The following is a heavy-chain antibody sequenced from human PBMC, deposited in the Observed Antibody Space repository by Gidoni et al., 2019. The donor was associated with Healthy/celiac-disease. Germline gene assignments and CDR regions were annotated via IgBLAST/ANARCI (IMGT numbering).Heavy chain of an antibody. Sequence: QVQLQESGPGLVKPSETLSLTCTVSGGSISSYYWSWIRQPPGKGLEWIGYIYYSGSTNYNPSLKSRVTISVDTSKNQFSLKLSSVTAADTAVYYCARGREWELPQPDYFDYWGQGTLVTVSS. J-gene: IGHJ4*02. CDR2: IYYSGST. CDR1: GGSISSYY. CDR3: ARGREWELPQPDYFDY. V-gene: IGHV4-59*01. D-gene: IGHD1-26*01.